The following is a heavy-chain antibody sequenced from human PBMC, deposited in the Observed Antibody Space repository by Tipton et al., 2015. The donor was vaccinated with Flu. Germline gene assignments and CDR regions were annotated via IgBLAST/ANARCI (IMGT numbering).Heavy chain of an antibody. J-gene: IGHJ4*02. CDR2: INQDGSVN. V-gene: IGHV3-7*01. Sequence: GSLRLSCVASGFTFGDYWMHWVRQAPGKGLEWVANINQDGSVNYCVDSVKGRFTISRDNAKNSLYLQMNNLRAEDTAVYYCGRAIGGSSSHWGQGTLVTVSS. CDR3: GRAIGGSSSH. CDR1: GFTFGDYW. D-gene: IGHD2-2*01.